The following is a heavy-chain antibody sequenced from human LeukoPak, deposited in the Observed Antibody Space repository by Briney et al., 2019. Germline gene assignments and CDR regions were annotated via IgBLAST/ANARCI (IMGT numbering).Heavy chain of an antibody. V-gene: IGHV3-23*01. Sequence: SGGSLRLSCAASGFTFSSYATSWVRQAPGKGLEWVSAISGSGGSTYYADSVKGRFTISRDNSKNTLYLQMNSLRAEDTAVYYCAKSGRAVVAATKGAFDYWGQGTLVTVSS. CDR2: ISGSGGST. D-gene: IGHD2-15*01. CDR3: AKSGRAVVAATKGAFDY. CDR1: GFTFSSYA. J-gene: IGHJ4*02.